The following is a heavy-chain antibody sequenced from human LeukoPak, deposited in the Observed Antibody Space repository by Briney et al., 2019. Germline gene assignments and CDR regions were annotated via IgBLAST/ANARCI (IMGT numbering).Heavy chain of an antibody. D-gene: IGHD3-10*01. CDR1: GYTFTSHY. CDR2: INPNSGST. CDR3: ARSEYYGSGSFDY. V-gene: IGHV1-46*01. Sequence: ASVKVSCKASGYTFTSHYINWVRQAPGQGLEWMRIINPNSGSTDYAQKFRGRVILTRDTSTSTFYMELSSLRSEDTAVYYCARSEYYGSGSFDYWGQGTLVTVSS. J-gene: IGHJ4*02.